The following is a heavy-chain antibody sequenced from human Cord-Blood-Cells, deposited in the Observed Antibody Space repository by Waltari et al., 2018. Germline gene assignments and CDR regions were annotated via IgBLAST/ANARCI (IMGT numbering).Heavy chain of an antibody. J-gene: IGHJ3*02. Sequence: GLEWMGWMNPNSGNTGYAQKFQGRVTITRNTSISTAYMELSSLRSEDTAVYYCARGGSSWYAFDIWGQGTMVTVSS. CDR2: MNPNSGNT. V-gene: IGHV1-8*03. D-gene: IGHD6-13*01. CDR3: ARGGSSWYAFDI.